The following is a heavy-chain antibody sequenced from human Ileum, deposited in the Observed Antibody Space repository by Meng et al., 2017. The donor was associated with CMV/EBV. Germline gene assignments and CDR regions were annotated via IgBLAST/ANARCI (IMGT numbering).Heavy chain of an antibody. CDR1: VNAFSDIY. J-gene: IGHJ4*02. CDR3: ARASPQRRFLSY. D-gene: IGHD3-3*01. CDR2: INHRGNT. Sequence: QAQLHAVRVRLLKPMENPDPSCDVQVNAFSDIYCTWISKFTGKGLGEIWEINHRGNTNYNPSLKSRVTISIDTSRNQFSLKLTSVTATDKAVYYCARASPQRRFLSYWGQGTLVTVSS. V-gene: IGHV4-34*01.